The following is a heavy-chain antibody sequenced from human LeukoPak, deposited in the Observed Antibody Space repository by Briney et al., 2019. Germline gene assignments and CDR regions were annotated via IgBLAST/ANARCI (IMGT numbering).Heavy chain of an antibody. CDR3: ARANRQPLYYFDY. J-gene: IGHJ4*02. V-gene: IGHV4-31*03. D-gene: IGHD1-1*01. Sequence: PSQTLSLTCTVSGGSISSGGYYWSWIRQHPGKGLEWIGYIYYSGSTYYNPSLKSRVTISVDTSKNQFSLKLSSVTAADTAVYYCARANRQPLYYFDYWGQGTLVTISS. CDR1: GGSISSGGYY. CDR2: IYYSGST.